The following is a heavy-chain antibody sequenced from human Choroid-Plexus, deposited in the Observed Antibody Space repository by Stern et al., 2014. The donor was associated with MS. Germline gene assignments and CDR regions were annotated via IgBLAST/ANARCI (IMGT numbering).Heavy chain of an antibody. Sequence: VQLVESGGGVVQPGRPLRLSCVASGFTFGSCAMHWVRQAPGKGLEWVAGVSYDGSNKYYADSVKGRFPISRDHSQNTLYMQMSSLRPEDTALYYCAKDRQYLTYFFDHWGQGSLVTVSS. CDR3: AKDRQYLTYFFDH. V-gene: IGHV3-30*18. D-gene: IGHD2/OR15-2a*01. CDR2: VSYDGSNK. CDR1: GFTFGSCA. J-gene: IGHJ5*02.